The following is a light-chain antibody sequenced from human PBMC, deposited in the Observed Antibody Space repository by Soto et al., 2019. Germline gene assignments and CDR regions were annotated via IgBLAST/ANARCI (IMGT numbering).Light chain of an antibody. Sequence: QSALTQPRSVSGSPGQSVTISCTGTSSNVGGYNSVSWYQQHPGKAPKVMIYDVTKRPAGVPDRFSGSKSGNSASLTISGLQAEDEADYYCCSYAGNYIYFFGTGTKVTVL. CDR1: SSNVGGYNS. CDR2: DVT. V-gene: IGLV2-11*01. J-gene: IGLJ1*01. CDR3: CSYAGNYIYF.